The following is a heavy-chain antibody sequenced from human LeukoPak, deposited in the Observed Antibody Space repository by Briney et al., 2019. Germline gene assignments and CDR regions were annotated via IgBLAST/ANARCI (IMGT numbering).Heavy chain of an antibody. CDR2: ISGSGGTT. D-gene: IGHD1-26*01. Sequence: GGSLRLSCEASGLSFSAYAMNWVRQAPGKGLEWVSLISGSGGTTNYADSVKGRFTISRDNSKNTLYLQMNSLRAEDMAIYYCAKDGVGPTGDYWGQGTLVTVSS. CDR3: AKDGVGPTGDY. V-gene: IGHV3-23*01. J-gene: IGHJ4*02. CDR1: GLSFSAYA.